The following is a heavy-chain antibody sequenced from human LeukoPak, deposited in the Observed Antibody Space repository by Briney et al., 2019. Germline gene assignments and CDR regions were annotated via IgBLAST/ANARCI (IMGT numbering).Heavy chain of an antibody. D-gene: IGHD3-22*01. V-gene: IGHV3-48*02. CDR1: GFTFGPYT. CDR3: ARDRAYYYDSSGYYYFDH. J-gene: IGHJ4*02. Sequence: PGGSLRLSCAASGFTFGPYTMNCVRQAPGKGLEWVSYISSSSDTIYYADSVKGRFTISRDNGKNSLYLQMNSLRDEDTAVYYCARDRAYYYDSSGYYYFDHWGQGTLVTVSS. CDR2: ISSSSDTI.